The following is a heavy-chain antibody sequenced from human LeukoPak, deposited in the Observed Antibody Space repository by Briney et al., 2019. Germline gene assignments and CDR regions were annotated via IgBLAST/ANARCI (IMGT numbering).Heavy chain of an antibody. J-gene: IGHJ4*02. Sequence: GGSLRLSCAASGFTFRSYSMNWVRQAPGKGLEWVSYISSSSSTIYYADSVKSRFTISRGNAKNSLYLQMTSLRAEDTAVYYCARDPRTTVVTPGFDYWGQGPLVTVSS. D-gene: IGHD4-23*01. V-gene: IGHV3-48*04. CDR3: ARDPRTTVVTPGFDY. CDR2: ISSSSSTI. CDR1: GFTFRSYS.